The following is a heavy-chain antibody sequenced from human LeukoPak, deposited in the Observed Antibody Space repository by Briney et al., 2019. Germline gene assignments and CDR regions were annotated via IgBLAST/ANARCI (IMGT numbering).Heavy chain of an antibody. V-gene: IGHV1-69*05. Sequence: SVKVSCKASGGTFSSYAISWVRQAPGQGLEWMGGIIPIFGTANYAQKFQGRVTITTDESTSTAYMELSSLRSEDTAVYYCAGAGEKDSSWFDYWGQGTLVTVSS. J-gene: IGHJ4*02. CDR3: AGAGEKDSSWFDY. CDR2: IIPIFGTA. D-gene: IGHD6-13*01. CDR1: GGTFSSYA.